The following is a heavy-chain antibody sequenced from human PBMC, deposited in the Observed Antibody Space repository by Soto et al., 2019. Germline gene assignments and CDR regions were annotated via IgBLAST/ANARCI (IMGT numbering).Heavy chain of an antibody. CDR2: IIPIFGVP. Sequence: SVKVSCKASGYTFGSYGIRWVRQAPGQGLEWMGGIIPIFGVPNYAQKFQGRVTITADMSTSTAYMELSSLRSEDTAVYYCAALYYGGSYYAYWGQGTPVTVSS. CDR1: GYTFGSYG. CDR3: AALYYGGSYYAY. V-gene: IGHV1-69*10. J-gene: IGHJ4*02. D-gene: IGHD3-10*01.